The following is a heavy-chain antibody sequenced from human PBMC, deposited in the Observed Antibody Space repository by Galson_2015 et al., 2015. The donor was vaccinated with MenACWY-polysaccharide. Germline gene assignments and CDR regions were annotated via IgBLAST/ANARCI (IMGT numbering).Heavy chain of an antibody. CDR1: GFTFSSYA. Sequence: SLRLSCAASGFTFSSYAMSWVRQAPGKGLEWVSAISGSGGSTYYADSVKGRFTISRDNSKNTLYLQMNSLRAEDTAVYYCAKGRTGGTMIVVLDYFDYWGQGTLVTVSS. J-gene: IGHJ4*02. V-gene: IGHV3-23*01. CDR2: ISGSGGST. CDR3: AKGRTGGTMIVVLDYFDY. D-gene: IGHD3-22*01.